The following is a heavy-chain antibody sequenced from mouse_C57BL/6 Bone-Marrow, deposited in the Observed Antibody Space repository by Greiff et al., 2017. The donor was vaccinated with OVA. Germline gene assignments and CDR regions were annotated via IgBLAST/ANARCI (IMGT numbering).Heavy chain of an antibody. Sequence: EVKVVESEGGLVQPGSSMKLSCTASGFTFSDYYMAWVRQVPETGLEWVANINYDGSSTYYLDSLKSRFIISRDHAKNILYLQMSSLKSEDTATYYCARDRYYGSFDYWGQGTTLTVSS. CDR1: GFTFSDYY. D-gene: IGHD1-1*01. J-gene: IGHJ2*01. CDR3: ARDRYYGSFDY. V-gene: IGHV5-16*01. CDR2: INYDGSST.